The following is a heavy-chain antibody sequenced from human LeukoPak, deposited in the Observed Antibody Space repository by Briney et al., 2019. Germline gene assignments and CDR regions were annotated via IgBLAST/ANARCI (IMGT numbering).Heavy chain of an antibody. J-gene: IGHJ4*02. Sequence: PSETLSLTCTVSGGSISMYYWSWVRQPPGKGLEWIGYIFNSGSTNSNPSLKSRLTISVDTSKNQLSLKLSSVTAADTAVYYCARRMPYCSSTSCHRYYFDYWGQGTLVTVSS. D-gene: IGHD2-2*01. CDR2: IFNSGST. V-gene: IGHV4-59*08. CDR1: GGSISMYY. CDR3: ARRMPYCSSTSCHRYYFDY.